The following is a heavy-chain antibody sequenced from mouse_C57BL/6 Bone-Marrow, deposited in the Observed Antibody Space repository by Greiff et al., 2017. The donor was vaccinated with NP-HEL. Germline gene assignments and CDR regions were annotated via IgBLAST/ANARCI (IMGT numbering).Heavy chain of an antibody. CDR1: GYTFTDYE. D-gene: IGHD2-5*01. J-gene: IGHJ3*01. CDR2: IDPETGGT. Sequence: VQLVESGAELVRPGASVTLSCKASGYTFTDYEMHWVKQTPVHGLEWIGAIDPETGGTAYNQKFKGKAILTADKSSSTAYMELRSLTSEDSAVYYCTRRGDYSNYERGWFAYWGQGTLVTVSA. CDR3: TRRGDYSNYERGWFAY. V-gene: IGHV1-15*01.